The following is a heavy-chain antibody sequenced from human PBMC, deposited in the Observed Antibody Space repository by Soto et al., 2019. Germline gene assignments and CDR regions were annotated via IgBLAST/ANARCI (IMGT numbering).Heavy chain of an antibody. Sequence: QLQLQESGSGLVRPSQTLSLTCTVSGASIGSGSYSWNWIRQPPGKGLEWIGYVHHRGDTYFTPSLGRRVRRSVDSSSNQFSLKLIAVTAAATAGYYCARFPLWFEGLDYWGQGALVTVSS. CDR1: GASIGSGSYS. J-gene: IGHJ4*02. D-gene: IGHD3-10*01. V-gene: IGHV4-30-2*01. CDR2: VHHRGDT. CDR3: ARFPLWFEGLDY.